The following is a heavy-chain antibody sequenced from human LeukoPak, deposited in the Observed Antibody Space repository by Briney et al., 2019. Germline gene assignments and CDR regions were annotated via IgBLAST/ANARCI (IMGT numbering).Heavy chain of an antibody. J-gene: IGHJ4*02. V-gene: IGHV4-34*01. CDR3: ARGFRGTTVTTPFDY. CDR1: GGSFSGYY. Sequence: PSETLSLTCAVYGGSFSGYYWSWIRQPPGKGLEWIGEINHSGSTNYNPSLKSRVTISVDTSKNQFSLKLSSVTAADTAVYYCARGFRGTTVTTPFDYWGQGTLVTVSS. D-gene: IGHD4-11*01. CDR2: INHSGST.